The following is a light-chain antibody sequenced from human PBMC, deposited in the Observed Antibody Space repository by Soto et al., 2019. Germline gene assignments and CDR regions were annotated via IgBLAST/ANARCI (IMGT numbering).Light chain of an antibody. CDR3: QQYYSTSAT. CDR1: QNLLYSSNNKNY. J-gene: IGKJ1*01. V-gene: IGKV4-1*01. Sequence: DIVMTQSPESLAVSLGERATINCKSSQNLLYSSNNKNYLAWYHQKPGQPPKLLIYWASTRESGVPDRFSGSGSGTDFTLTISGLQAEDVAVYYCQQYYSTSATFGQGTKVDIK. CDR2: WAS.